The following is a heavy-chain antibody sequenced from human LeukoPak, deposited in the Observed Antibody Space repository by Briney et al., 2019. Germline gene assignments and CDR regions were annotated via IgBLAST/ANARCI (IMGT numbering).Heavy chain of an antibody. D-gene: IGHD3-3*02. J-gene: IGHJ4*02. CDR1: GGSISVGGYY. CDR2: ISHSGRT. Sequence: PSETLSLTCTVSGGSISVGGYYWSWIRQPPGKGLEWIGYISHSGRTYYNPSLKSRVTISVDRSKNQFSLKLSSVTAADTAVFYCARELAAQFDYWGQGTLVIVSS. CDR3: ARELAAQFDY. V-gene: IGHV4-30-2*01.